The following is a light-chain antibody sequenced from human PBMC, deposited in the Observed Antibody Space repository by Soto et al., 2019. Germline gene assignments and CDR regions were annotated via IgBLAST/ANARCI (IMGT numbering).Light chain of an antibody. CDR3: QQYYSYTPIT. CDR2: AAS. J-gene: IGKJ5*01. V-gene: IGKV1-8*01. CDR1: QGISSY. Sequence: AIRMTQSPSSFSASTGDRVTITCRASQGISSYLAWYQQKPGKAPKLLIYAASTLQSGVPSRFSGSGSGTDFTLTISCLQSEDFATYYCQQYYSYTPITFGHGTRLEIK.